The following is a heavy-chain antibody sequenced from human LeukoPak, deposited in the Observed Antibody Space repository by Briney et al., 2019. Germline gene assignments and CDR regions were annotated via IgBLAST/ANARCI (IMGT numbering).Heavy chain of an antibody. CDR1: DGSISNYY. Sequence: ASETLSLTCSVFDGSISNYYWSWNRQPPGKGLEWIGYAYYSGSTTYNPSLESRVTISVDTSKNQFSLKLTAVTAADTAVYYCARNSAVATSRSWFDPWGQGTLVTVSS. V-gene: IGHV4-59*08. D-gene: IGHD6-19*01. CDR2: AYYSGST. J-gene: IGHJ5*02. CDR3: ARNSAVATSRSWFDP.